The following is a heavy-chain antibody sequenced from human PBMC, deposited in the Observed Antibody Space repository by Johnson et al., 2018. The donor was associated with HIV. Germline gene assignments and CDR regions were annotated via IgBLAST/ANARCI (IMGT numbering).Heavy chain of an antibody. CDR1: EFTFSAFG. V-gene: IGHV3-30*03. J-gene: IGHJ3*02. CDR3: ARDPQLWFGDGSGDDAFDI. CDR2: ISYDGSKK. D-gene: IGHD3-10*01. Sequence: VQLVESGGGVVPSGRSLRLSCAASEFTFSAFGMHWVRQAPGKGLEWVAVISYDGSKKYYADSVKGRFTISRDNSKNTLYLQMNSLRAEDTAVYYCARDPQLWFGDGSGDDAFDIWGQGTMVTVSS.